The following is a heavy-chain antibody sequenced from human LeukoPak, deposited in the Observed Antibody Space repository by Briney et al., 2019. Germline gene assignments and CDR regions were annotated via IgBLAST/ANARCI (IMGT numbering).Heavy chain of an antibody. J-gene: IGHJ4*02. Sequence: GGSLRLSCAASGFTFSSYAMHWVRQAPGKGLEWVAVISYDGSNKYYADSVKGRFTISRDNSKNTLYLQMNSLRAGDTAVYYCARERFARDSSGAILDYWGQGTLVTVSS. CDR1: GFTFSSYA. CDR3: ARERFARDSSGAILDY. V-gene: IGHV3-30-3*01. D-gene: IGHD3-22*01. CDR2: ISYDGSNK.